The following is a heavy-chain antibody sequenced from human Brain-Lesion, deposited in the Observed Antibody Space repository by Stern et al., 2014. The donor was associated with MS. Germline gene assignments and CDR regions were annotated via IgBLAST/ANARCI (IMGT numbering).Heavy chain of an antibody. J-gene: IGHJ4*02. V-gene: IGHV3-9*01. CDR2: ISWNSGTI. D-gene: IGHD1-14*01. Sequence: EVQLVESGEDLFQLGRPLSPPLAPFDFPFDIFARPWVRQLPGRALSGSAGISWNSGTIGYADSVKGRFTTSRDNAYSSLYLQMNSLRPEDTALYYCARDITGSSAYFAYWGQGTLVTVSS. CDR3: ARDITGSSAYFAY. CDR1: DFPFDIFA.